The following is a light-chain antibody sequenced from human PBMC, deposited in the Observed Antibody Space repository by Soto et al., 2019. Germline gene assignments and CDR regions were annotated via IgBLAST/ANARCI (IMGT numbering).Light chain of an antibody. CDR2: GAS. Sequence: EILMSLSPSTLSVSQGERATLSCRASQSVNINLAWYQQKPGQAPRLLIYGASTRATGIPARFSGSGSGTEFTRPICRLHSEDVVVYYCAHYTNWLITFDQGTRLDIK. CDR3: AHYTNWLIT. V-gene: IGKV3-15*01. CDR1: QSVNIN. J-gene: IGKJ5*01.